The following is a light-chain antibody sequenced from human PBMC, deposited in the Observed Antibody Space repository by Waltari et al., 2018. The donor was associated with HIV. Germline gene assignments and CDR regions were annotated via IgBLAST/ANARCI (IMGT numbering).Light chain of an antibody. Sequence: VSWYQQHPAKAPKLMIYDVSKRPSGVPDRFSGSKSGNTASLTISGLQAEDEADYYCCSYAGNYIWVFGGGTKLTVL. CDR2: DVS. V-gene: IGLV2-11*03. CDR3: CSYAGNYIWV. J-gene: IGLJ2*01.